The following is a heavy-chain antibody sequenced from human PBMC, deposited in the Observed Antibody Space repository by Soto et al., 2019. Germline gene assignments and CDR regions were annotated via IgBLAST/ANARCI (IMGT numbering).Heavy chain of an antibody. CDR3: ARDRFKDDAFDI. CDR2: IYYSGST. Sequence: PSETLSLTCTVSGGSISSYYWSWIRQPPGKGLEWIGYIYYSGSTNYNPSLKSRVTISVDTSKNQFSLKLSSVTAADTAVYYCARDRFKDDAFDIWGQGTMVTVS. J-gene: IGHJ3*02. CDR1: GGSISSYY. V-gene: IGHV4-59*01. D-gene: IGHD3-3*01.